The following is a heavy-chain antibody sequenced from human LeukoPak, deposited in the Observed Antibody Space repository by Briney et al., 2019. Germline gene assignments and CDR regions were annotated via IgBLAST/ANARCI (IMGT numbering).Heavy chain of an antibody. CDR2: IRYDGSNK. J-gene: IGHJ4*02. V-gene: IGHV3-30*02. D-gene: IGHD2-21*02. CDR1: GFTFSNYG. CDR3: AKDGGDNFDY. Sequence: PGGSRRLSCAASGFTFSNYGMHWVRQAPGKGLEWVAFIRYDGSNKYYADSVKGRFTISRDNSKNTLYLQMNSLRAEDTAVYYCAKDGGDNFDYWGQGTLVTVSS.